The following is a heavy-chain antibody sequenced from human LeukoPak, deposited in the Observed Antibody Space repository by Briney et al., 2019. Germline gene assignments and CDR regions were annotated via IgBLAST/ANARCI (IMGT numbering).Heavy chain of an antibody. V-gene: IGHV1-18*01. J-gene: IGHJ3*02. CDR1: GYTFTSYG. Sequence: ASVKVSCKASGYTFTSYGISWVRQAPGQGLEWMGWISAYNGNTNYAQKLQGRVTMTTDTSTSTAYMELRSLRSDDTAVYYCAREEAYCGGDYYSDDAFDIWGQGTMVTVSS. D-gene: IGHD2-21*02. CDR3: AREEAYCGGDYYSDDAFDI. CDR2: ISAYNGNT.